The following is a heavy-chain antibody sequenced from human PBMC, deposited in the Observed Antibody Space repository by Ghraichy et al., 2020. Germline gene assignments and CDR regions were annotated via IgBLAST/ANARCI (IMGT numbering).Heavy chain of an antibody. D-gene: IGHD1-26*01. CDR1: GGSISYYY. V-gene: IGHV4-59*01. J-gene: IGHJ4*01. Sequence: SETLSLTCTVSGGSISYYYWSWIRQPPAKGLEWIGYIYSGGSTNYNPSLKSRVTISVDTSRNQFSMKLNSVTAADTAVYYCARVSSVGPRNSYYFDYWGHGTLVTVS. CDR2: IYSGGST. CDR3: ARVSSVGPRNSYYFDY.